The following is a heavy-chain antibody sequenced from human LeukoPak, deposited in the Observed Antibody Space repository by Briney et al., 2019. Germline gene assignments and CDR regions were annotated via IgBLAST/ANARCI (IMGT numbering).Heavy chain of an antibody. CDR1: GGSISSSSYY. V-gene: IGHV4-39*07. CDR2: IYYSGST. CDR3: ARGAPYYYDSSGYYGVWFDP. J-gene: IGHJ5*02. Sequence: SETLSLTCTVSGGSISSSSYYWGWIRQPPGKGLEWIGSIYYSGSTYYNPSLKSRVTISVDRSKNQFSLKLSSVTAADTAVYYCARGAPYYYDSSGYYGVWFDPWGQGTLVTVSS. D-gene: IGHD3-22*01.